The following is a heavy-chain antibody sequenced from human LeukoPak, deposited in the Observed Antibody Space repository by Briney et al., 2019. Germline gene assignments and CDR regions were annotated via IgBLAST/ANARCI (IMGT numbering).Heavy chain of an antibody. D-gene: IGHD3-9*01. J-gene: IGHJ4*02. Sequence: ASVKVSCKASGGTFSSYAISWVRQAPGQGLEWMGGIIPIFGTANYAQKFQGRVTITADESTSTAYMELSSLRSEDTAVYYCARAYDILTGPIDYWGQGTLVTVSS. CDR1: GGTFSSYA. CDR2: IIPIFGTA. CDR3: ARAYDILTGPIDY. V-gene: IGHV1-69*13.